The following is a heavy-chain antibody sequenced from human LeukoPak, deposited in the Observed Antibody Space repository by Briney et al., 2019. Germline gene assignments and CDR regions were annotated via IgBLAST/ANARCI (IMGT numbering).Heavy chain of an antibody. D-gene: IGHD3-10*01. J-gene: IGHJ6*04. CDR3: ARDLTYGSGEGYYYYYGMDV. CDR1: GFTFSSYW. CDR2: IKQDGSEK. Sequence: GGSLRLSCAASGFTFSSYWMSWVRQAPGKGLEWVANIKQDGSEKYYVDSVKGRFTISRDNAKNSLYLQMNSLRAEDTAVYYCARDLTYGSGEGYYYYYGMDVWGKGTTVTVSS. V-gene: IGHV3-7*01.